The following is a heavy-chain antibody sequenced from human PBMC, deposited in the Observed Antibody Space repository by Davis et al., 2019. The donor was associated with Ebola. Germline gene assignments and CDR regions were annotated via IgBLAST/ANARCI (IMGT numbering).Heavy chain of an antibody. J-gene: IGHJ4*02. D-gene: IGHD5-18*01. CDR3: ARVPDTAMVSTYYFDY. V-gene: IGHV3-7*03. CDR1: GFTFSNAW. CDR2: IKQDGSEK. Sequence: GESLKISCAVSGFTFSNAWMNWVRQAPGKGLEWVANIKQDGSEKYYVDSVKGRFTISRDNAKNSLYLQMNSLRAEDTAVYYCARVPDTAMVSTYYFDYWGQGTLVTVSS.